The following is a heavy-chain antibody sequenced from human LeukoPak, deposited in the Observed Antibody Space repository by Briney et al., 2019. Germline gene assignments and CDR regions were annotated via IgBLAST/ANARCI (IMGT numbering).Heavy chain of an antibody. CDR1: GYTFTRYY. CDR2: INPNDGST. Sequence: ASVKVSCKASGYTFTRYYLHWVRQAPGQGLEWMGIINPNDGSTSYTQKFQDRVTMTRDTSTSTVYMQLSSLRSEDTAVYFCARADPFDFWGQGTLVTVSS. V-gene: IGHV1-46*01. J-gene: IGHJ4*02. CDR3: ARADPFDF.